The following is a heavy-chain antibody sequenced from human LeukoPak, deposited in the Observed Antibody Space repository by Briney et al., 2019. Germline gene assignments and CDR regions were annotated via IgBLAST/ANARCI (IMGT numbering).Heavy chain of an antibody. CDR2: ISGSNSYI. Sequence: GGSLRLSCAASGFTFSSYTMHWIRQAPGKGLEWVSSISGSNSYIFYADSVKGRFTVSRDNAKDSLYLQMNSLRAEDTAVYYCARACSDYPAMDVWGQGTTVTVSS. V-gene: IGHV3-21*01. J-gene: IGHJ6*02. CDR3: ARACSDYPAMDV. D-gene: IGHD4-17*01. CDR1: GFTFSSYT.